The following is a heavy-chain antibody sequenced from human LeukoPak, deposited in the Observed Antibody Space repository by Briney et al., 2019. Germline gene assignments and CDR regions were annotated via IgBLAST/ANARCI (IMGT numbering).Heavy chain of an antibody. V-gene: IGHV3-30*02. CDR3: AKEGGGSYRRDAFDI. Sequence: GGSLRLSCAASVFSFSTYAIHWVRQAPGKGLEWVARIGHDGSDIGDSVKGRFTVSRDNSKNTVSLQMNSLRIDDTAIYYCAKEGGGSYRRDAFDIWGQGTMVTVSS. D-gene: IGHD3-16*02. CDR1: VFSFSTYA. J-gene: IGHJ3*02. CDR2: IGHDGS.